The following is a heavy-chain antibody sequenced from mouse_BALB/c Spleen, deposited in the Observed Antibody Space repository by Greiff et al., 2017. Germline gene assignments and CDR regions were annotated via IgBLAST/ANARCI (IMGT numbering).Heavy chain of an antibody. Sequence: VQVVESGAELARPGASVKMSCKASGYTFTSYTMHWVKQRPGQGLEWIGYINPSSGYTNYNQKFKDKATLTADKSSSTAYMQLSSLTSEDSAVYYCARSLITTVAFDYWGQGTTLTVSS. CDR2: INPSSGYT. CDR3: ARSLITTVAFDY. D-gene: IGHD1-1*01. J-gene: IGHJ2*01. CDR1: GYTFTSYT. V-gene: IGHV1-4*01.